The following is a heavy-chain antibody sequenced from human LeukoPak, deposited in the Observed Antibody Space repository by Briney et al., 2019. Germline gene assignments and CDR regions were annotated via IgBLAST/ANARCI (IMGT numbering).Heavy chain of an antibody. CDR1: GFTFSSFA. V-gene: IGHV3-23*01. Sequence: GGSLRLSCTASGFTFSSFAMSWVRQAPGKGLDWVSAISGSGDSTSYADSVRGRFIISRDNSKDTLYLQMDSLRAEDTAVYYCATNRTTGGHRFDYWGQGTLVTVSS. D-gene: IGHD1-1*01. CDR3: ATNRTTGGHRFDY. CDR2: ISGSGDST. J-gene: IGHJ4*02.